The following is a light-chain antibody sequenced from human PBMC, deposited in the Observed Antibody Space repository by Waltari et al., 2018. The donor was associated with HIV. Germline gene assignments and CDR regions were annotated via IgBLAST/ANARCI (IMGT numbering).Light chain of an antibody. CDR3: QSYDSSLSGWV. V-gene: IGLV1-40*01. CDR2: GNS. CDR1: SSNIGAGYA. J-gene: IGLJ3*02. Sequence: QSVLTQPPSVSGAPGQRVTIPCPGSSSNIGAGYAVHWYQQLPGTAPKLLIYGNSNRPSGVPDRFSGSKSGTSASLAITGLQAEDEADYYCQSYDSSLSGWVFGGGTKLTVL.